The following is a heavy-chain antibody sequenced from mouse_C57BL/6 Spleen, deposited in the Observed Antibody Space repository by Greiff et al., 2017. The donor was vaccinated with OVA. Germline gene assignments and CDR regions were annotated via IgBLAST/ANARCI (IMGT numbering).Heavy chain of an antibody. CDR1: GYTFTSYW. J-gene: IGHJ2*01. Sequence: QVQLQQPGTELVKPGASVKLSCKASGYTFTSYWMHWVKQRPGQGLAWIGNLNPSNSGTTYNEKFKSKAKLTVDKSSSTAYMQLSCLTSADSEVYKCARGRRYYCSSYVHYFDYWGQGTTLTVSS. CDR3: ARGRRYYCSSYVHYFDY. V-gene: IGHV1-53*01. CDR2: LNPSNSGT. D-gene: IGHD1-1*01.